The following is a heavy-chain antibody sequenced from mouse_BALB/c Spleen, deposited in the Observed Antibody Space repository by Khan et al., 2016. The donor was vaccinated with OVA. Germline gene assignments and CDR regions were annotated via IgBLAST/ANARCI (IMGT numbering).Heavy chain of an antibody. Sequence: EVQLQESGPGLVKPSQSLSLTCTVTGYSITSDYAWNWIRQFPGNKLEWMGFISYSGNTNYNPSLKSRISITRDTSKNQFFLQLNSVTTEDTARYYCARVDGGDFDYWGQGTTLTVSS. V-gene: IGHV3-2*02. CDR3: ARVDGGDFDY. D-gene: IGHD2-3*01. CDR1: GYSITSDYA. J-gene: IGHJ2*01. CDR2: ISYSGNT.